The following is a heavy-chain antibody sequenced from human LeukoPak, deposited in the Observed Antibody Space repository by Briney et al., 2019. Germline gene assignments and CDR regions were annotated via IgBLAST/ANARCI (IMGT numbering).Heavy chain of an antibody. J-gene: IGHJ6*03. CDR3: ARDSPEGRAADVYYYYYMDV. CDR2: IIPIFGTA. V-gene: IGHV1-69*05. Sequence: ASVKVSCKASGGTFSSYAISWVRQAPGQGLEWMGGIIPIFGTANYAQKFQGRVAITTDESMSTAYMELSSLRSEDTAVYYCARDSPEGRAADVYYYYYMDVWGKGTTVTVSS. D-gene: IGHD3-10*02. CDR1: GGTFSSYA.